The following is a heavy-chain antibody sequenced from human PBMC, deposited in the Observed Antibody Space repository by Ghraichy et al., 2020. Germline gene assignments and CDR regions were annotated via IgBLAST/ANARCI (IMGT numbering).Heavy chain of an antibody. Sequence: SETLSLTCAVYGTSFSGHFWNWIRQPPGKGLEWIGSITHGGSTNYNPSLKSRVTISVDMSKNHFSLNLTSVTAADAAVYYCARGRAGLLNYYFDAFDLWGQGTMVTVSS. V-gene: IGHV4-34*01. CDR1: GTSFSGHF. J-gene: IGHJ3*01. D-gene: IGHD3-22*01. CDR2: ITHGGST. CDR3: ARGRAGLLNYYFDAFDL.